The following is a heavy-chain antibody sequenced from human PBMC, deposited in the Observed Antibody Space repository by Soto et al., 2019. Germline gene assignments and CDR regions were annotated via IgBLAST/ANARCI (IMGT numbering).Heavy chain of an antibody. D-gene: IGHD2-8*01. J-gene: IGHJ3*02. Sequence: QVQLQESGPGLVKPSETLSLTCTVSGGSISSYYWSWIRQPPGKGLEWIGYIYYSGSTNYNPSLKSRVTISVDTSKNQFSLKLSSVTAADTAVYYCARVCLNVVCPLRAFAIWGQGTMVTVSS. CDR3: ARVCLNVVCPLRAFAI. CDR1: GGSISSYY. CDR2: IYYSGST. V-gene: IGHV4-59*01.